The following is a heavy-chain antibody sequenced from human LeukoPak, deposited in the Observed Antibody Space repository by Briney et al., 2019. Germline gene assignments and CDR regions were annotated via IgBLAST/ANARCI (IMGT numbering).Heavy chain of an antibody. V-gene: IGHV4-59*08. CDR3: ARLPTY. CDR1: GGSISSYY. Sequence: SETLSLTCTVSGGSISSYYWSWIRQPPGKGLEWIGYIYYSGSTNYNPSLKSRVTISVDTSKNQFSLKLSSVTAADTAVYYCARLPTYWGQGTLVTVSS. J-gene: IGHJ4*02. CDR2: IYYSGST.